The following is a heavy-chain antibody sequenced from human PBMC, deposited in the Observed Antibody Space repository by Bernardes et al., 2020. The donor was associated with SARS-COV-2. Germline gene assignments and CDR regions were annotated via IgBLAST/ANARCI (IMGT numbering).Heavy chain of an antibody. D-gene: IGHD1-26*01. CDR1: GYTCTSYG. J-gene: IGHJ6*02. CDR2: INTDNDNA. V-gene: IGHV1-18*01. Sequence: ASVKVSCKTSGYTCTSYGISWVRQAPGHGLEWMGWINTDNDNANYAQMLQGRVTMTTDTSTSTAYMEVRSLRSDDTAVYYCARFRIVGATSYCGMDVWGQVTTVTVSS. CDR3: ARFRIVGATSYCGMDV.